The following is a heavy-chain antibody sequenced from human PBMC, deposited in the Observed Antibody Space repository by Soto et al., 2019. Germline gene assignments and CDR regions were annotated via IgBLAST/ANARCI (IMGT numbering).Heavy chain of an antibody. D-gene: IGHD6-13*01. CDR3: AILRGVGSLYRGLFGP. CDR2: INYSGSS. V-gene: IGHV4-31*03. CDR1: GGSISRAPYS. J-gene: IGHJ5*02. Sequence: SETLSLTCTVSGGSISRAPYSWSWIRQHPGKGLEWIGYINYSGSSYYNPSLKSRVTISVDTSKNQFSLKLSSVTAADTAVYYCAILRGVGSLYRGLFGPLGQGTL.